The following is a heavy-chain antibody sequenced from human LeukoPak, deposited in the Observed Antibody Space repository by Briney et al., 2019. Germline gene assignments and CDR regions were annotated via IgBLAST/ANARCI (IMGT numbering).Heavy chain of an antibody. Sequence: GGSLRLSCAASGFAFSSYWMHWVRQAPGKGLVWVSRINSDGSSTSYADSVKGRFTISRDNAKNTLYLQMNSLRAEDTALYYCAKDTASQVAASYDNWGQGTLVTVSS. CDR1: GFAFSSYW. CDR2: INSDGSST. V-gene: IGHV3-74*01. J-gene: IGHJ4*02. CDR3: AKDTASQVAASYDN. D-gene: IGHD6-13*01.